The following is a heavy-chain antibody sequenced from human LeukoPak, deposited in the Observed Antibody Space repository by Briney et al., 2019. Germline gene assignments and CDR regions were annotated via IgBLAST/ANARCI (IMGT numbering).Heavy chain of an antibody. D-gene: IGHD3-9*01. Sequence: PSETLSLTCTVSGGSISSLTHYWGWIRQPPGKGLEWIGSIYYTGNTYYNPSLKSRVTISVDTSKNQFSLKLSSVTAADTAVYYCARHYYEILTGPHFDYWGQGTLVTVSS. CDR3: ARHYYEILTGPHFDY. CDR1: GGSISSLTHY. CDR2: IYYTGNT. J-gene: IGHJ4*02. V-gene: IGHV4-39*01.